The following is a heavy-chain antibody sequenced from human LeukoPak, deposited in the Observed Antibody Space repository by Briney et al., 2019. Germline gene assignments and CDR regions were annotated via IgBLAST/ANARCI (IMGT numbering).Heavy chain of an antibody. J-gene: IGHJ3*02. CDR3: ARDGPSMIVVVISDAFDI. V-gene: IGHV3-30-3*01. CDR2: ISYDGSNK. D-gene: IGHD3-22*01. Sequence: GGSLRLSCAGSGFTFSSYAMHWVRQAPGKGLEWVSVISYDGSNKYYADSVKGRFTISRDNSKNTLYLQMNSLRAEDTAVYYCARDGPSMIVVVISDAFDIWGQGTMVTVSS. CDR1: GFTFSSYA.